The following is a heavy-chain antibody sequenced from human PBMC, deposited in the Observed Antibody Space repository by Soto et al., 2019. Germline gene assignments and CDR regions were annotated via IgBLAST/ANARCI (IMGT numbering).Heavy chain of an antibody. CDR1: GFTVSSNY. CDR3: ARDFRPPYGVRYFDY. D-gene: IGHD4-17*01. J-gene: IGHJ4*02. V-gene: IGHV3-53*04. Sequence: EVQLVESGGGLVQPGGSLRLSCAASGFTVSSNYMSWVRQAPGKGLEWVSVIYSGGSTYYADSVKGRFTISRHNSKNTLYLLMISLRAEDTAVYYCARDFRPPYGVRYFDYWGQGPLVTVYS. CDR2: IYSGGST.